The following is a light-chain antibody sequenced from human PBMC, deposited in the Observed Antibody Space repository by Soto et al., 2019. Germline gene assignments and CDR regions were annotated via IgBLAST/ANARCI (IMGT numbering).Light chain of an antibody. CDR2: KAS. CDR1: QSIGSY. CDR3: QQYNNYWT. V-gene: IGKV1-5*03. Sequence: DIQMTQSPSTLSASVGDRVTITCRASQSIGSYLAWYQQXPGKAPNLLIYKASNLESGVPSRFSGSGSGTEFTLTISSLQPDDFATYYCQQYNNYWTFGQGTKVDIK. J-gene: IGKJ1*01.